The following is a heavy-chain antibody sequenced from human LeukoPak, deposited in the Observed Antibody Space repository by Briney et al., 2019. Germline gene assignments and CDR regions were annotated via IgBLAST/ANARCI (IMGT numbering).Heavy chain of an antibody. Sequence: GGSLRLSCTASGFTFSSYAMHWVRQAPGKGLEWVAIISYDGSNKYYADSVKGRFTISRDNSKNTLYLQMNSLRAEDTAVYYCAKVPSVTTYLIDYWGQGTLVTVSS. CDR3: AKVPSVTTYLIDY. V-gene: IGHV3-30-3*01. CDR1: GFTFSSYA. D-gene: IGHD4-11*01. J-gene: IGHJ4*02. CDR2: ISYDGSNK.